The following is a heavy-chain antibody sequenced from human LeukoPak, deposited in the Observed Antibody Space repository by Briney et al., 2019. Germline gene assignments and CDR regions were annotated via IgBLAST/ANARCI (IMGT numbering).Heavy chain of an antibody. CDR1: GGSISSGSYY. Sequence: SQTLSLTCTVSGGSISSGSYYWSWIRQPAGKGLKWIGRIYTSGSTNYNPSLKSRVTISVDTSKNQFSLKLSSVTAADTAVYYCASFGYDFWSGYSERFYYYYMDVWGKGTTVTVSS. V-gene: IGHV4-61*02. J-gene: IGHJ6*03. D-gene: IGHD3-3*01. CDR2: IYTSGST. CDR3: ASFGYDFWSGYSERFYYYYMDV.